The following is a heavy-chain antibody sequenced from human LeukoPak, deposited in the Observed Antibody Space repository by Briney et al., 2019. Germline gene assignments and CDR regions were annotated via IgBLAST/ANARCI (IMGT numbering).Heavy chain of an antibody. CDR1: GSGFTRYW. Sequence: GVALQISCKGSGSGFTRYWIGWARPMRGKGLGWMGIIYPGDSDTRYSPSFQGQVTISAGKSISTAYLPWSSLKASDTAMYYCAINYDFWSGSSLYGMDVWGQGTTVTVSS. CDR2: IYPGDSDT. D-gene: IGHD3-3*01. CDR3: AINYDFWSGSSLYGMDV. V-gene: IGHV5-51*01. J-gene: IGHJ6*02.